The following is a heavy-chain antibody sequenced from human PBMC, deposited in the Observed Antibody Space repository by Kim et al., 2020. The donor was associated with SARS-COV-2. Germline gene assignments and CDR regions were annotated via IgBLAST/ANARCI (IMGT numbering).Heavy chain of an antibody. V-gene: IGHV3-23*01. Sequence: GVSTYYADSVKGRFTISRDNSKNTLYRQMNSLRAEDTAVYYCAKLEMVTYWGQGTLVTVSS. CDR3: AKLEMVTY. J-gene: IGHJ4*02. D-gene: IGHD5-18*01. CDR2: GVST.